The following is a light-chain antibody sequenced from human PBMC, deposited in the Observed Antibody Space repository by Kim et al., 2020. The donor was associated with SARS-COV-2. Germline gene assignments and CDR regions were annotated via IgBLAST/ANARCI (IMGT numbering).Light chain of an antibody. V-gene: IGKV1-5*01. CDR3: QQYNSYR. Sequence: GDRVTISCRASQKISTWLAWYQQKPGKVPKVLIYDASGLESGVPSRFSGSGSGTEFTLTISSLQPDDFATYYCQQYNSYRFGQGTKLEI. J-gene: IGKJ2*03. CDR2: DAS. CDR1: QKISTW.